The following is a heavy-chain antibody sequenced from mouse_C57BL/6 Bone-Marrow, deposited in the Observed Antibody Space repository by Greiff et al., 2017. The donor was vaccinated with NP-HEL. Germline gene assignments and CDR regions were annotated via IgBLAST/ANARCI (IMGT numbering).Heavy chain of an antibody. Sequence: EVHLVESGGGLVKPGGSLKLSCAASGFTFSSYAMSWVRQTPEKRLEWVATISDGGSYTYYPDNVKGRFTISRDNAKNNLYLQMSHLKSEDTAMYYCARPGEGYFDYWGQGTTLTVSS. CDR2: ISDGGSYT. D-gene: IGHD2-13*01. J-gene: IGHJ2*01. CDR3: ARPGEGYFDY. CDR1: GFTFSSYA. V-gene: IGHV5-4*01.